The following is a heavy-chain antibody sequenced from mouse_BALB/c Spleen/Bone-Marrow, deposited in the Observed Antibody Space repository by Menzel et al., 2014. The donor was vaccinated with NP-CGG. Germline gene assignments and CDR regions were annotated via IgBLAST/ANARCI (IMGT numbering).Heavy chain of an antibody. V-gene: IGHV1S81*02. CDR2: INPSNGGT. J-gene: IGHJ2*01. CDR1: GYTFTSYY. CDR3: TRGRTRDFDY. Sequence: QVQLQQSGAELVKPGASVKLSCKASGYTFTSYYMYWVKQRPGQGLEWIGEINPSNGGTNFNEKFKSRATLTVDQSSSTAHMQLSSLTSEDSAVYYCTRGRTRDFDYWGQGTTLTVSS.